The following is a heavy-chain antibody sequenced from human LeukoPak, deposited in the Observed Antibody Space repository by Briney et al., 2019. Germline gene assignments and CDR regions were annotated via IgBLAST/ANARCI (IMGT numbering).Heavy chain of an antibody. CDR2: ISAYNGNT. V-gene: IGHV1-18*01. Sequence: ATVKVSCKASGYTFTSYGISWVRQAPGQGLEWMGWISAYNGNTNYAQKLQGRVTMTTDTSTSTAYMELRSLRSDDTAVYYCARTVDYGEYENWFDPWGQGTLVTVSS. CDR3: ARTVDYGEYENWFDP. CDR1: GYTFTSYG. D-gene: IGHD4-17*01. J-gene: IGHJ5*02.